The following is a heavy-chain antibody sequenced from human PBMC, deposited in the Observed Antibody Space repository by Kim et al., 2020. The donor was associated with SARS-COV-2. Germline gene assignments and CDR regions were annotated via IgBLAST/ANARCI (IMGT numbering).Heavy chain of an antibody. Sequence: SETLSLTCTVSGGSISSSSYYWGWIRQPPGKGLEWIGSIYYSGSTYYNPSLKSRVTISVDTSKNQFSLKLSSVTAADTAVYYCASPGAVAGTQDAFDIWGQGTMVTVSS. J-gene: IGHJ3*02. CDR1: GGSISSSSYY. CDR3: ASPGAVAGTQDAFDI. V-gene: IGHV4-39*01. CDR2: IYYSGST. D-gene: IGHD6-19*01.